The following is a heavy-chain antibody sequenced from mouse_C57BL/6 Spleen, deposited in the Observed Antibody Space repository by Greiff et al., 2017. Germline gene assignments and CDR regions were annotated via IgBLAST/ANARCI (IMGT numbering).Heavy chain of an antibody. CDR3: ARESNYVREFAY. J-gene: IGHJ3*01. CDR1: GYTFTSYT. V-gene: IGHV1-4*01. Sequence: VQLQQSGAELARPGASVKMSCKASGYTFTSYTMHWVKQRPGQGLEWIGYINPSSGYTKYNQKFKDKATLTADKSSSTAYMQLSSLTSEDSAVYYCARESNYVREFAYWGQGTLVTVSA. CDR2: INPSSGYT. D-gene: IGHD2-5*01.